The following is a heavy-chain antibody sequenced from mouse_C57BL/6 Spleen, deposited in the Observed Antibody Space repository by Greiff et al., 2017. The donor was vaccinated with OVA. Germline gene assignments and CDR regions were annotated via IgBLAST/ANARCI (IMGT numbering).Heavy chain of an antibody. CDR3: ARESRYGSSWDGAMDY. CDR1: GYAFTNYL. D-gene: IGHD1-1*01. J-gene: IGHJ4*01. V-gene: IGHV1-54*01. CDR2: INPGSGGT. Sequence: QVHVKQSGAELVRPGTSVKVSCKASGYAFTNYLIEWVKQRPGQGLEWIGVINPGSGGTNYNEKFKGKATLTADKSSSTAYMQLSSLTSEDSAVYFCARESRYGSSWDGAMDYWGQGTSVTVSS.